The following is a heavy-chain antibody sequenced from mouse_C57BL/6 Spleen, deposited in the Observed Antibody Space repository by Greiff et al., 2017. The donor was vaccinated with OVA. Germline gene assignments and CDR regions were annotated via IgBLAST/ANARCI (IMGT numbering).Heavy chain of an antibody. J-gene: IGHJ4*01. D-gene: IGHD1-1*01. CDR2: IYPGDGDT. V-gene: IGHV1-82*01. CDR3: ARWGSGSSHYYAMDY. CDR1: GYAFSSSW. Sequence: VKVVESGPELVKPGASVKISCKASGYAFSSSWMNWVKQRPGKGLEWIGRIYPGDGDTNYNGKFKGKATLTADKSSSTAYMQLSSLTSEDSAVYFCARWGSGSSHYYAMDYWGQGTSVTVSS.